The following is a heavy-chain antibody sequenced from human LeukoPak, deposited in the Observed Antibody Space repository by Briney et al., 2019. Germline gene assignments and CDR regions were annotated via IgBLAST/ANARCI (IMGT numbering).Heavy chain of an antibody. Sequence: GGSLRLSCAASGFTFSTYGMPWVRQAPGKGLEWVTFIRSDGNEKYYADSVKGRFTISGDNSKSTLYLQMNSLRAEDTAVYYCAQERDRRGYFDYWGQGTLVTVSS. J-gene: IGHJ4*02. CDR3: AQERDRRGYFDY. D-gene: IGHD2-15*01. CDR2: IRSDGNEK. V-gene: IGHV3-30*02. CDR1: GFTFSTYG.